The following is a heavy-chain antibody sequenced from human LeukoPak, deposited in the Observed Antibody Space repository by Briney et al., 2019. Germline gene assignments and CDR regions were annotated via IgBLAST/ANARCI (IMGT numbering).Heavy chain of an antibody. J-gene: IGHJ6*03. CDR3: ARETSQKGAHYMDV. V-gene: IGHV5-51*01. CDR1: GYSFSNYW. D-gene: IGHD3-16*01. Sequence: GESLKISCKGSGYSFSNYWIGWVRQMPGKGLEYMGIIYPGDSDTRYSPSFQGQVTISADKSISTAYLQWSSLKASDSAMYYCARETSQKGAHYMDVWGKGTTVTISS. CDR2: IYPGDSDT.